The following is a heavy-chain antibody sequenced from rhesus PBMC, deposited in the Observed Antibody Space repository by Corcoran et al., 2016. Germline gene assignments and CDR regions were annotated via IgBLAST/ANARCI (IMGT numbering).Heavy chain of an antibody. V-gene: IGHV4S7*01. Sequence: QVQLQESGPGLLIPSETLSLTCAVSGGSVSGASGWGWLRQPPGRGLEWIGSISRSRGNNYCNHSLKRRVTSSTDTSKNQVSRKLSSVTAADTAVYYCASGWEIFDYWGQGVLVTVSS. CDR3: ASGWEIFDY. CDR2: ISRSRGNN. CDR1: GGSVSGASG. D-gene: IGHD1-44*01. J-gene: IGHJ4*01.